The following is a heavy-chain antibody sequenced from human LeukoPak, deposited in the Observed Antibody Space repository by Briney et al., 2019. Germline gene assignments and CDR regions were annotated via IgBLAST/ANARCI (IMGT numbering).Heavy chain of an antibody. CDR3: TRGSSGRRDN. D-gene: IGHD6-19*01. CDR2: MNPNSGNT. J-gene: IGHJ4*02. CDR1: GYTFTSCD. V-gene: IGHV1-8*01. Sequence: ALVKVSCKASGYTFTSCDINWVRQATGQGLEWMGWMNPNSGNTGYGQSFQGRITMTRDISIGTAYMELSNLTSEDTAIYYCTRGSSGRRDNWGQGTLVTVSA.